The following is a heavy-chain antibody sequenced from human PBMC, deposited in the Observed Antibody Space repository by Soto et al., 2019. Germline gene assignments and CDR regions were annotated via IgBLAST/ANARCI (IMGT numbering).Heavy chain of an antibody. CDR1: GFTFSSYA. D-gene: IGHD3-3*01. CDR3: AKDLLRPPRITIFGVAYYGMDV. V-gene: IGHV3-23*01. CDR2: ISGSGGST. Sequence: PGGSLRLSCAASGFTFSSYAMSGVRQAPGKGLEWVSAISGSGGSTYYADSVKGRFTISRDNSKNTLYLQMNSLRAEDTAVYYCAKDLLRPPRITIFGVAYYGMDVWGQGTTVTVSS. J-gene: IGHJ6*02.